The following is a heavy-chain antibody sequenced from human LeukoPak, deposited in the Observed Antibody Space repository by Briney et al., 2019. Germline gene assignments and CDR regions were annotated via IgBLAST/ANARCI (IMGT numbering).Heavy chain of an antibody. D-gene: IGHD3-10*01. CDR3: ARGGASGSHLHWFDP. V-gene: IGHV4-4*07. Sequence: SETLSLTCTVSGGSISSYYWNWIRQPAGKGLEWIGRIYTSGSPNYNPSLKSRVTMSVDTSKNQFSLKLSSVTAADTAVYYCARGGASGSHLHWFDPWGQGTLVTVSS. CDR1: GGSISSYY. J-gene: IGHJ5*02. CDR2: IYTSGSP.